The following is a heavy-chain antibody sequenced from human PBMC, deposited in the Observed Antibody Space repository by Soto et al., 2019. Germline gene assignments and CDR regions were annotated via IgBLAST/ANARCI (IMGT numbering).Heavy chain of an antibody. CDR1: GGSISLERFY. CDR2: VSHTGAT. CDR3: EREFSSAHINHYDC. J-gene: IGHJ4*02. Sequence: QVQLQESGPGLVKPSETLSLTCTVSGGSISLERFYWTWIRQPPGKGLEWIGYVSHTGATNYNPSLKSRVDISVDTSRNQFSLKLRSLTAADAAVYFCEREFSSAHINHYDCWGQGTLVSVSA. V-gene: IGHV4-61*01.